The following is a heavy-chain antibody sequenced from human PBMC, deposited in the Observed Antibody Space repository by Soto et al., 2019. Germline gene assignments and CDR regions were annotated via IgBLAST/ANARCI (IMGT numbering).Heavy chain of an antibody. CDR3: ARDKVEAAVFEAMFDP. J-gene: IGHJ5*02. CDR2: IIPIFGTA. Sequence: AAVKVSCKACGGTFSSYAISWVRQAPGQGLEWMGGIIPIFGTANYAQKFQGRVTITADKSTSTAYMELSSLRSEDTAVYYCARDKVEAAVFEAMFDPWGQGTLVTFSS. V-gene: IGHV1-69*06. CDR1: GGTFSSYA. D-gene: IGHD6-13*01.